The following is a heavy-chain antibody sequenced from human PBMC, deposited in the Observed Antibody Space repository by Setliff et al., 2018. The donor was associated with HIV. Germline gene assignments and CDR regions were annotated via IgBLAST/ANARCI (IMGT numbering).Heavy chain of an antibody. V-gene: IGHV3-9*01. D-gene: IGHD1-7*01. CDR2: ISWNSGNT. CDR3: VKAGPRYNWNYPYLDP. Sequence: WMRQRPGEGLEWVSGISWNSGNTGYADSVKGRFTISRDNAKNSLYLQMSSLRVEDTAFYYCVKAGPRYNWNYPYLDPWGQGTLVTVSS. J-gene: IGHJ5*02.